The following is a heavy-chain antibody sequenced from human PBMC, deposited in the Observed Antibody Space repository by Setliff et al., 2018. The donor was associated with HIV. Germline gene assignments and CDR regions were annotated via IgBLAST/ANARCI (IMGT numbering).Heavy chain of an antibody. V-gene: IGHV1-69*13. D-gene: IGHD2-15*01. CDR1: GGTFSSYS. J-gene: IGHJ6*02. CDR3: ARGSGGYCSGGSCYFGFGLAL. CDR2: IIPIFNTA. Sequence: SVKVSCKAPGGTFSSYSIPWVRQAPGQGLEWMGGIIPIFNTANYAQKFQGRVTITADESTSTAYMELSSLGSEDTAVYYCARGSGGYCSGGSCYFGFGLALWGQGTTVTVAS.